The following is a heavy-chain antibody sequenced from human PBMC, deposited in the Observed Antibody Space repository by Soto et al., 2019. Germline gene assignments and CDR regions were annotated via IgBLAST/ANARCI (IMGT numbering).Heavy chain of an antibody. V-gene: IGHV3-43*01. CDR1: GFTFGDYS. Sequence: PGGSLRLSCAASGFTFGDYSMHWVRQALGKGLEWVSLFSWDGSSTYYGDSVKGRFTISRDNSKNSLYLQMNSPRPEDTAVYYCAKAVGGYYYGMDVWGQGTTVTVSS. D-gene: IGHD3-16*01. CDR3: AKAVGGYYYGMDV. CDR2: FSWDGSST. J-gene: IGHJ6*02.